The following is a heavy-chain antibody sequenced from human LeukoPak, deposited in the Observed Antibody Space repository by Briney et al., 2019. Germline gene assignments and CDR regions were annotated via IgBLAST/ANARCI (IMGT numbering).Heavy chain of an antibody. J-gene: IGHJ4*02. V-gene: IGHV4-34*01. CDR3: AKIDGQVGFDF. Sequence: SETLSLTCAVYGGSFSGYYWSWIRQPPGKGLEWIGEINHSGGTNYNPSLKSRVTISVDTSKNQFSLKLSSVTAADTAMYYCAKIDGQVGFDFWGQGTLVTVSS. CDR1: GGSFSGYY. CDR2: INHSGGT. D-gene: IGHD2-8*01.